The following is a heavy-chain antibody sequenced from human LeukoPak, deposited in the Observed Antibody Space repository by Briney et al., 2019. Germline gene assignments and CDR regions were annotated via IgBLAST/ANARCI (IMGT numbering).Heavy chain of an antibody. CDR2: ISWNSGSI. D-gene: IGHD3-22*01. CDR3: ARDDSSGYYYEGPRGFDY. V-gene: IGHV3-9*01. CDR1: GFTFDDYA. J-gene: IGHJ4*02. Sequence: PGGSLRLSCAASGFTFDDYAMHWVRQAPGKGLEWVSGISWNSGSIGYADSVKGRFTISRDNAKNSLYLQMNSLRADDTAVYYCARDDSSGYYYEGPRGFDYWGQGTLVTVSS.